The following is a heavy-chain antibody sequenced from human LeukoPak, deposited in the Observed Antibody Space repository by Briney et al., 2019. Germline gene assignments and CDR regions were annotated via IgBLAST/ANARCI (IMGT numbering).Heavy chain of an antibody. D-gene: IGHD6-13*01. CDR3: ARVSSWDPAFDY. J-gene: IGHJ4*02. CDR1: GFTFSSYG. V-gene: IGHV3-30*02. Sequence: GGSLRLSCAASGFTFSSYGMHWVRQAPGKGLEWVAFIRYDGSNKYYADSVKGRFTISRDNAKNSLYLQMNSLRAEDTAVYYCARVSSWDPAFDYWGQGTLVTVSS. CDR2: IRYDGSNK.